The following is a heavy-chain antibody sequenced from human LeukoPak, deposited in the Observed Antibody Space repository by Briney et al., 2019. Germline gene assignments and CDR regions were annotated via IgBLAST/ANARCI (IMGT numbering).Heavy chain of an antibody. D-gene: IGHD2-21*01. CDR2: IYHSGTT. V-gene: IGHV4-38-2*02. Sequence: PSETLSLTCTVSGFSITNGYYWGWVRQSPGKGLEWFGSIYHSGTTYYNPSLKSRVTISVDTSKNQFSLNVRSVTAADTAVYYCARVWWDEAPSYYFDYWGQGTLATVSS. CDR3: ARVWWDEAPSYYFDY. CDR1: GFSITNGYY. J-gene: IGHJ4*02.